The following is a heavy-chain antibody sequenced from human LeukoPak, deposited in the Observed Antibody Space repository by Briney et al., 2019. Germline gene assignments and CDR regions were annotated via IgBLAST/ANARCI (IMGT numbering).Heavy chain of an antibody. CDR2: ISGSGGST. CDR3: AKRDYGDDRYYYGMDV. J-gene: IGHJ6*02. Sequence: PGGSLRLSCAASGFTFSSYAMSWVRQAPGKGLEWVSAISGSGGSTYYADSVKGRFTISRDNSKNTLYLQMNSLRAEDTAVYYCAKRDYGDDRYYYGMDVWGQGTTVTVSS. V-gene: IGHV3-23*01. D-gene: IGHD4-17*01. CDR1: GFTFSSYA.